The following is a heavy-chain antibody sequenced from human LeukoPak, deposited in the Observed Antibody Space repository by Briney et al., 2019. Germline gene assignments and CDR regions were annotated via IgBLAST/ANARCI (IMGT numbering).Heavy chain of an antibody. V-gene: IGHV3-30*04. CDR3: ARERVVYYYYYGMDV. CDR1: GFTFSSYA. Sequence: PGRSLRLSCAASGFTFSSYAMHWVRQAPGKGLEWVAVISYDGSNKYYADSVKGRFTISRDNSKNTPYLQMNSLRAEDTAVYYCARERVVYYYYYGMDVWGKGTTVTVSS. CDR2: ISYDGSNK. J-gene: IGHJ6*04.